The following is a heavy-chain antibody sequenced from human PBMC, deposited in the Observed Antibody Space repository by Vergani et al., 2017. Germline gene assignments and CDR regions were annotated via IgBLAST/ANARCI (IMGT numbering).Heavy chain of an antibody. CDR2: IYSGGST. Sequence: VQLVESGGGLVQPGRSLRLSCAASGFTFSSYGMHWVRQAPGKGLEWVAVIYSGGSTYYADSVKGRFTISRDNSKNTLYLQMNSLRAEDTAVYYCARGVIAVAGTRYYFDYWGQGTLVTVSS. J-gene: IGHJ4*02. V-gene: IGHV3-NL1*01. CDR1: GFTFSSYG. D-gene: IGHD6-19*01. CDR3: ARGVIAVAGTRYYFDY.